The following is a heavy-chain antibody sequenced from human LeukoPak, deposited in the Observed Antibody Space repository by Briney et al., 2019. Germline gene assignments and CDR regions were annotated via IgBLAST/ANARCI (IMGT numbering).Heavy chain of an antibody. CDR1: GFTFSSYW. Sequence: GGSLRLSCAASGFTFSSYWMHWVRQAPGKGLVWVSHIKSDGYSTTCADSVKGRFTISRDNAKNTLYLQMNSLRAEDTAVYYCARDRGYTQDYWGQGTLVTVSS. CDR3: ARDRGYTQDY. J-gene: IGHJ4*02. CDR2: IKSDGYST. V-gene: IGHV3-74*01. D-gene: IGHD5-12*01.